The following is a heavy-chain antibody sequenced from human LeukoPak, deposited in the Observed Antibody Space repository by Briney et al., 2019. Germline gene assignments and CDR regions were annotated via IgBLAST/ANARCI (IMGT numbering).Heavy chain of an antibody. J-gene: IGHJ3*02. Sequence: PSETLSLTCAVYGGSFSGYYWSWIRQPPGKGLEWIGEINHSGSTNYNPSLKSRVTISVDTSKNQFSLKLNSVTAADTAVYYCAREGPYRPHAFDIWGQGTMVTVSS. V-gene: IGHV4-34*01. CDR2: INHSGST. CDR1: GGSFSGYY. D-gene: IGHD4-11*01. CDR3: AREGPYRPHAFDI.